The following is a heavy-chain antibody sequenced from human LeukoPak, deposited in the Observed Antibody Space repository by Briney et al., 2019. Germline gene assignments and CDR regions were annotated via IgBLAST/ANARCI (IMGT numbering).Heavy chain of an antibody. CDR3: ARDAGYGDYV. CDR1: GGSISSYY. J-gene: IGHJ4*02. CDR2: IYYSGST. Sequence: SETLSLTCTVSGGSISSYYWSWIRQPPGKGLEWTGYIYYSGSTNYNPSLKSRVTISVDTSKNQFSLKLSSVTAADTAVYYCARDAGYGDYVWGQGTLVTVSS. V-gene: IGHV4-59*01. D-gene: IGHD4-17*01.